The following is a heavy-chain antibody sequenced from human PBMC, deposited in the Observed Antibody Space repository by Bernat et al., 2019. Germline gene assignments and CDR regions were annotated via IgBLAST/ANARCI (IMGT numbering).Heavy chain of an antibody. J-gene: IGHJ6*02. Sequence: HVQLQESGPGLVKPSGTLSLTCAVSGGSVNDDNWWSWVRQPPGKGLEWIGEIYHSGSTNYNPSLKSRVIVSVDTSRDQFSLYLTSVTAADTAVYYCAKNFFYSMDVWGQGTTVTVSS. CDR1: GGSVNDDNW. V-gene: IGHV4-4*02. CDR2: IYHSGST. D-gene: IGHD1-7*01. CDR3: AKNFFYSMDV.